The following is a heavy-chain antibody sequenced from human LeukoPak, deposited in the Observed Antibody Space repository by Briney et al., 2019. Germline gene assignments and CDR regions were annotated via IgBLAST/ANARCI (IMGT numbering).Heavy chain of an antibody. CDR3: ARLSRPTPWLIFDY. D-gene: IGHD3-22*01. CDR2: IYTSGST. CDR1: GGSISSYY. V-gene: IGHV4-4*09. Sequence: SETLSLTCTVSGGSISSYYWSWIRQPPGKGLEWIGYIYTSGSTNYNPSLKSRVTISVDTSKYQFSLKLSSVTAADTAVYYCARLSRPTPWLIFDYWGQGTLVTVSS. J-gene: IGHJ4*02.